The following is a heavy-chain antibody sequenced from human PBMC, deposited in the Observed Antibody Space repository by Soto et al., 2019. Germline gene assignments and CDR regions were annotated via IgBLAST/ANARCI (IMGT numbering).Heavy chain of an antibody. V-gene: IGHV1-46*01. CDR1: GYSVARYF. J-gene: IGHJ6*02. CDR2: INPSADTT. CDR3: ARGGSSPVFCHYCGLDV. Sequence: ASVKVSCKASGYSVARYFMYWVRQAPGQGLEWLGVINPSADTTTYAQKFQGRVTMTWGTSTNTVFMDVSSLRSEDTAIYYCARGGSSPVFCHYCGLDVWGQGTTVTVSS. D-gene: IGHD6-13*01.